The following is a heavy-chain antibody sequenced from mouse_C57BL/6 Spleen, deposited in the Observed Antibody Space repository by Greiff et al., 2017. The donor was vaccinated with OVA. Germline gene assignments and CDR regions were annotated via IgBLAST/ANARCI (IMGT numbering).Heavy chain of an antibody. J-gene: IGHJ4*01. CDR3: ARWGTTVEDAMGY. Sequence: QVQLQQSGPELVKPGASVKISCKASGYTFTDYYINWVKQRPGQGLEWIGWIFPGSGSTYYNEKFKGKATLTVDKSSSTAYMLLSSLTSEDSAVYVCARWGTTVEDAMGYWGQGTSGTVSS. V-gene: IGHV1-75*01. D-gene: IGHD1-1*01. CDR2: IFPGSGST. CDR1: GYTFTDYY.